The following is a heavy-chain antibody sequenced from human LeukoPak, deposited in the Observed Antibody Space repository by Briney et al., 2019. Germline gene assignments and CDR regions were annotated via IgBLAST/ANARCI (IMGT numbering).Heavy chain of an antibody. Sequence: GASVKVSCKASGYALTDHYMHWLRQTPGRGLEWMGWINPTNGIAVYGQAFQGRVTMTRDTSISTVYMELTNLRSDDTGVYYCAKERYSNGPDPWGPGSLVTVSS. D-gene: IGHD3-22*01. CDR3: AKERYSNGPDP. CDR1: GYALTDHY. J-gene: IGHJ5*02. CDR2: INPTNGIA. V-gene: IGHV1-2*02.